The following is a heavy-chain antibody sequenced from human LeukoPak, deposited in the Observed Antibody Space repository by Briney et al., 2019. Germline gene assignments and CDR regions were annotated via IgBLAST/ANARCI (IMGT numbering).Heavy chain of an antibody. CDR2: INHSGST. D-gene: IGHD3-3*02. CDR3: ARSFLEWLLSFDP. CDR1: GGSFSGYY. Sequence: SETLSLTCAVYGGSFSGYYWSWIRQPPGKGLEWIGEINHSGSTYYSPSLKSRVTISVDTSKNQFSLKLSSVTAADTAVYYCARSFLEWLLSFDPWGQGTLVTVSS. J-gene: IGHJ5*02. V-gene: IGHV4-34*09.